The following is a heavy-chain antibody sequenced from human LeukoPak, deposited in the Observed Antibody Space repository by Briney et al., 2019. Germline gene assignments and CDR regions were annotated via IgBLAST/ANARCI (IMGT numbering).Heavy chain of an antibody. V-gene: IGHV3-7*03. J-gene: IGHJ6*02. CDR2: VNRDGSET. CDR1: GFALSSHW. Sequence: GSLRLSCAASGFALSSHWMTWVRQVPGRGPEWVANVNRDGSETYYLDSVKGRFTISKDNAKNSLYLQMNSLRAEDAALYHCARNNGMDVWGQGTTVIVSS. CDR3: ARNNGMDV.